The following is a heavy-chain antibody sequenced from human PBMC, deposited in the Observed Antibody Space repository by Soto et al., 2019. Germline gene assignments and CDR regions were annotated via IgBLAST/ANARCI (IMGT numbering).Heavy chain of an antibody. V-gene: IGHV3-74*01. Sequence: EAQLVESGGGLVQPGGSLRLSCAASGFSFSNYWMHWVRQAPGKGLVWVSRMNRDENTTSYADSVKGRFTISRDNTKSTLYLQMNSLRDEDTAVYYCARDSSGWYANLDYWGQGTLVTVSS. CDR3: ARDSSGWYANLDY. CDR1: GFSFSNYW. D-gene: IGHD6-19*01. CDR2: MNRDENTT. J-gene: IGHJ4*02.